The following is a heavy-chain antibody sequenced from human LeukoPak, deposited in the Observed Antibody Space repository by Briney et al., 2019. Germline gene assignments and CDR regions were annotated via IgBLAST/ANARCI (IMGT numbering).Heavy chain of an antibody. J-gene: IGHJ3*02. D-gene: IGHD5-18*01. CDR3: AKHRYSYGTFQDAFDI. CDR1: GGSISSGSYY. CDR2: IYTSGST. Sequence: SETLSLTCTVSGGSISSGSYYWSWIRQPAGKGLEWIGRIYTSGSTNYNPSLKSRVTISVDTSKNQFSLKLSSVTAADTAVYYCAKHRYSYGTFQDAFDIWGQGTMVTVSS. V-gene: IGHV4-61*02.